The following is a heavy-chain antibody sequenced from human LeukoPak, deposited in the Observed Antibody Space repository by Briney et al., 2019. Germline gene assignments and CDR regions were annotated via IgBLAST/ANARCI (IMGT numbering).Heavy chain of an antibody. V-gene: IGHV3-7*01. Sequence: PGGSLRLSCVASGFTFSTYWMSWVRQAPGKGLEWVANIKQDGSEKFYVDSVKGRFTISRDNAKNSLNLQMDSLRAEDTAVYYCAKSRVGPHYYDYWGQGTLVTVSS. CDR2: IKQDGSEK. D-gene: IGHD1-26*01. CDR3: AKSRVGPHYYDY. J-gene: IGHJ4*02. CDR1: GFTFSTYW.